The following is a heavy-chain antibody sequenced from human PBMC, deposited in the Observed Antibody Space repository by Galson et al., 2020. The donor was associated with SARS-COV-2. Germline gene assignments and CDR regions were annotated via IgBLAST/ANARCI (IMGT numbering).Heavy chain of an antibody. CDR2: IWYDGSNK. V-gene: IGHV3-33*01. CDR1: GFTFSSYG. Sequence: GGSLRLSCAASGFTFSSYGMHWVRQAPGKGLEWVAVIWYDGSNKYYADSVKGRFTISRDNCKNTLYLQMNSLRAEDTAVYYCARDRVPSSGEYYFDYWGQGTLVTVSS. D-gene: IGHD6-19*01. J-gene: IGHJ4*02. CDR3: ARDRVPSSGEYYFDY.